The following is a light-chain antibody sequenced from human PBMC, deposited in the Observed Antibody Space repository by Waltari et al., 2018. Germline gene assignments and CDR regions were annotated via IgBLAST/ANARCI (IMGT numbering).Light chain of an antibody. CDR2: DAS. V-gene: IGKV1-5*01. CDR1: QNIDSW. CDR3: QQYDTYWA. J-gene: IGKJ1*01. Sequence: DIQMTQSPSTLSASVGDRVTITCRASQNIDSWLAWYQQKQGEAPKLLIYDASSLARGVPSRFSGSGSGTEFTLTISGLQPDDFATYYCQQYDTYWAFGQGTKVDIK.